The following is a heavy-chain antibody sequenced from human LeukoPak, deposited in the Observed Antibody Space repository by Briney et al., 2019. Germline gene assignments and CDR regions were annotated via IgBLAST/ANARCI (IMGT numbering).Heavy chain of an antibody. Sequence: PSETLSLTCAVYGGSFSGYYWSWIRQPPGKGLEWIGEINHSGSTNYNPSLKSRVTISVDTSKSQFSLYLSSVTAADTAVYYCARHVSTGTYPLDYWGQGTLVTVSS. CDR3: ARHVSTGTYPLDY. V-gene: IGHV4-34*01. D-gene: IGHD1-26*01. CDR1: GGSFSGYY. CDR2: INHSGST. J-gene: IGHJ4*02.